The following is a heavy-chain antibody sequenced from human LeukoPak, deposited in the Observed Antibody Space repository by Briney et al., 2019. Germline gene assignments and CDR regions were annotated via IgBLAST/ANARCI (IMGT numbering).Heavy chain of an antibody. Sequence: GTLRLSCAASGFTFSSYGMSWVRQAPGKGLEWIGSIYHSGSTYYNPSLKSRVTVSVDTSKNQFSLKLSSVTAADTAVYYCARMTTVTPGPFDYWGQGILVTVSS. J-gene: IGHJ4*02. CDR1: GFTFSSYG. CDR3: ARMTTVTPGPFDY. CDR2: IYHSGST. V-gene: IGHV4-38-2*01. D-gene: IGHD4-17*01.